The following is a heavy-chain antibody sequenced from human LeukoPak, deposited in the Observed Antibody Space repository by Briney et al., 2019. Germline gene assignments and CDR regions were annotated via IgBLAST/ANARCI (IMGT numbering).Heavy chain of an antibody. CDR2: IYYSGST. D-gene: IGHD3-3*01. J-gene: IGHJ3*02. CDR3: ARGKFWDAFDI. V-gene: IGHV4-39*07. Sequence: SETLSLTCTVSGGSISSSSYYWGWIRQPPGKGLEWIGSIYYSGSTYYNPSLKSRVTISVDTSKNQFSLKLSSVTAADTAVYYCARGKFWDAFDIWGQGTMVTVSS. CDR1: GGSISSSSYY.